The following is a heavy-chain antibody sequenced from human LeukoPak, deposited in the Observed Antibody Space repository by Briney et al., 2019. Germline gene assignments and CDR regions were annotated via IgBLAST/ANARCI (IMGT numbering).Heavy chain of an antibody. CDR2: ISGSGDST. D-gene: IGHD2-8*02. V-gene: IGHV3-23*01. CDR1: GFTFSSYA. Sequence: GGSLRLSCAASGFTFSSYAMSWVRLAPGKGLEWVSAISGSGDSTYYADSVKGRFTISRDNSKNTLYLQINSLRDDDTAVYYCATGSPRTVISHYYGMDVWGQGTTVTVSS. J-gene: IGHJ6*02. CDR3: ATGSPRTVISHYYGMDV.